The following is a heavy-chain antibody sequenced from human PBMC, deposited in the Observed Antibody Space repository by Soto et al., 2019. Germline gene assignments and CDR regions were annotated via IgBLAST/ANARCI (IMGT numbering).Heavy chain of an antibody. CDR2: MNPNSGNT. J-gene: IGHJ5*02. CDR1: GYSFTSYD. Sequence: GASVKVSCKASGYSFTSYDINWVRQATGQGLEWMGWMNPNSGNTGYAQKFQGRVTMTRNTSISTAYMELSSLRSEDTAVYYCARVFRYCISTSCRRFDPWGQGTLVTVSS. V-gene: IGHV1-8*01. CDR3: ARVFRYCISTSCRRFDP. D-gene: IGHD2-2*01.